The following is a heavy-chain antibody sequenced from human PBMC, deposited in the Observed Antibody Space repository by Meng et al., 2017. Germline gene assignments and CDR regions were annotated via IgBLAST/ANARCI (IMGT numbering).Heavy chain of an antibody. J-gene: IGHJ4*02. CDR2: IYPGDSDT. CDR1: GYSFTSYW. Sequence: GESLKISCKGSGYSFTSYWIGWVRQMPGKGLEWMGIIYPGDSDTRYSPSFQGQVTISADKSISTAYLQWSSLKDSDTAMYYCARVGATTVYYFDYWGQGTLVTVSS. V-gene: IGHV5-51*01. CDR3: ARVGATTVYYFDY. D-gene: IGHD1-26*01.